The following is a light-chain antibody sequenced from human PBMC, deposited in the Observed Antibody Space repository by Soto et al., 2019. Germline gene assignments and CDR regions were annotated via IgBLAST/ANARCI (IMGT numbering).Light chain of an antibody. J-gene: IGKJ5*01. V-gene: IGKV3-11*01. CDR3: QQRSNWTPIT. Sequence: IVLTQSPASLSFSPAERATLSCRVRQSVKTFFVWYQQRTGQPPRLLLHDASPSAAGMVARCSGGGFGTDFTITISSLEPEDAAVYYCQQRSNWTPITFGRGTRVEIK. CDR1: QSVKTF. CDR2: DAS.